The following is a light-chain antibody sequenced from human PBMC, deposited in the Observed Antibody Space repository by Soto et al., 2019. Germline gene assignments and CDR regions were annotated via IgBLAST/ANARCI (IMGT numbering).Light chain of an antibody. CDR2: GTS. V-gene: IGKV1-39*01. J-gene: IGKJ4*01. CDR3: QQSFSNYFT. Sequence: DIVMTQYPFARSASVGDRVTITCRASQNIRGFLHWYQQKPGKAPKLLIYGTSNLESGVPSRFGGSGSGTDFTLTISGLQLEDFATYYCQQSFSNYFTFGGGTKVDIK. CDR1: QNIRGF.